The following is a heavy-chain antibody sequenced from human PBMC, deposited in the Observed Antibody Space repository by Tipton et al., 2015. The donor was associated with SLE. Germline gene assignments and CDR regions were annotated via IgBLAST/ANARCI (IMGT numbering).Heavy chain of an antibody. J-gene: IGHJ4*02. Sequence: TLSLTCAVYGGSFSGYYWSWIRQPPGKGLEWIGEINHSGSTNYNPSLKSRVTISVDTSKKQFSLKLSSVTAADTAVYYCASSLGSSGYLGQGTLVTVSS. CDR1: GGSFSGYY. CDR3: ASSLGSSGY. D-gene: IGHD6-25*01. CDR2: INHSGST. V-gene: IGHV4-34*01.